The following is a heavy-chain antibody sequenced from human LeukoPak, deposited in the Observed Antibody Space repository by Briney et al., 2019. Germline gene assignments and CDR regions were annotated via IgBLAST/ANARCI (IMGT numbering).Heavy chain of an antibody. Sequence: GGSLRLSCAASGFTFSDYYMSWIRQAPGKGLEWVSYISSSGSTIYYADSVKGRFTISRDNAKNSLYLQMNSPRAEDTAVYYCARESLMAHYYYYYYMDVWGKGTTVTVSS. J-gene: IGHJ6*03. V-gene: IGHV3-11*01. CDR3: ARESLMAHYYYYYYMDV. CDR2: ISSSGSTI. D-gene: IGHD2-8*01. CDR1: GFTFSDYY.